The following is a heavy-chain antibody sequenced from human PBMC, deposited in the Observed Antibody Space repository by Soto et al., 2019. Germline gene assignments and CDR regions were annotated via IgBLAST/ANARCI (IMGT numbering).Heavy chain of an antibody. V-gene: IGHV1-58*01. CDR2: IVVGRGNT. Sequence: SVKVSCKASGFTFTSSAVQWVRQARGQRLEWIGWIVVGRGNTNYAQKFQERVTITRDMSTSTAYMELSSLRSEDTAVYYCAADRVEKAFDIWGQGTMVTVSS. CDR3: AADRVEKAFDI. CDR1: GFTFTSSA. D-gene: IGHD2-2*01. J-gene: IGHJ3*02.